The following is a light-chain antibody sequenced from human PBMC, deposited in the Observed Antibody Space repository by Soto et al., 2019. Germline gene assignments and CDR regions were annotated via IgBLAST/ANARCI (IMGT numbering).Light chain of an antibody. J-gene: IGKJ4*01. CDR1: QSINSN. CDR3: QQLSSLPLT. Sequence: DIQLTQSPSFLSASVGDRVTITCRASQSINSNLAWYQQKPGKAPNLLIYAASSLQSGVPSRFSGSGSGTEFTLTISSLQPEDLAVYYCQQLSSLPLTFGGGTKVEIK. CDR2: AAS. V-gene: IGKV1-9*01.